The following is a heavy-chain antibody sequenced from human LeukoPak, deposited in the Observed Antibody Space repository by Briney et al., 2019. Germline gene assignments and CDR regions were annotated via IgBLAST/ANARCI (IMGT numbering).Heavy chain of an antibody. Sequence: GGPLRLSCAASGSTFSSYGMHWVRQAPGKGLEWVAVISYDGSNKYYADSVKGRFTISRDNSKNTLYLQMNSLRAEDTAVYYCAKDSKWLRLSGLFDYWGQGTLVTVSS. J-gene: IGHJ4*02. CDR3: AKDSKWLRLSGLFDY. CDR1: GSTFSSYG. V-gene: IGHV3-30*18. CDR2: ISYDGSNK. D-gene: IGHD5-12*01.